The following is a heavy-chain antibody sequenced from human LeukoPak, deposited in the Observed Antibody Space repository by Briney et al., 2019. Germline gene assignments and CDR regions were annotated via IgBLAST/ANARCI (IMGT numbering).Heavy chain of an antibody. CDR2: ISSSSSYI. V-gene: IGHV3-21*01. J-gene: IGHJ2*01. CDR1: GFTFSSYS. D-gene: IGHD6-6*01. Sequence: GGSLRLSCAASGFTFSSYSMNWVRQAPGKGLEWVSSISSSSSYIYYADSVKGRFTISRDNAKNSLYLQMNSLRAEDTAVYYCARDGSSSLGWYFDLWGRGTLVTVSS. CDR3: ARDGSSSLGWYFDL.